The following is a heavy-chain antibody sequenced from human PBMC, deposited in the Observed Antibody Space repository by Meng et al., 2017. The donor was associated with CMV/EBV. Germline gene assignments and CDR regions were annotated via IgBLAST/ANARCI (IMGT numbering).Heavy chain of an antibody. CDR3: ARDMYSVDTAMGSFDY. Sequence: SGFTFSSYWMHWVRPAPGKGLVWVSRINSDGSSTSYADSVKGRFTISRDNAKNTLYLQMNSLRAEDTAVYYCARDMYSVDTAMGSFDYWGQGTLVTVSS. V-gene: IGHV3-74*01. CDR1: GFTFSSYW. CDR2: INSDGSST. J-gene: IGHJ4*02. D-gene: IGHD5-18*01.